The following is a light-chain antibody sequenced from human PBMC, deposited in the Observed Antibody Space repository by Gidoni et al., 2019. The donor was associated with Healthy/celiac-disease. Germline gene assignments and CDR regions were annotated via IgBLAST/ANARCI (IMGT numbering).Light chain of an antibody. J-gene: IGKJ1*01. V-gene: IGKV1-27*01. Sequence: DIQMTQSPSSLSASVGDRVTITCRASQGISNYLAWYQQKPGKVPKLLIYAASTLHSGVPSRFSGSGSGTDFTLNISRLQAEDVATYYCQQYNKAPRTFGQGTKLEIK. CDR1: QGISNY. CDR2: AAS. CDR3: QQYNKAPRT.